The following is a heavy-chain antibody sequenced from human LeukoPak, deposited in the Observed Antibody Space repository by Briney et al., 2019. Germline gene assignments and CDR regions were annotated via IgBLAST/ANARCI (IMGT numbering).Heavy chain of an antibody. D-gene: IGHD3-16*02. Sequence: ASVEVSCKASGYTFTGYYMHWVRQAPGQGLEWMGWINPNSGGTNYAQKFQGRVTMTRDTSISTAYMELSRLRSDDTAVYYCARVRGYVWGSYRYTSLFDYWGQGTLVTVSS. CDR1: GYTFTGYY. J-gene: IGHJ4*02. CDR3: ARVRGYVWGSYRYTSLFDY. V-gene: IGHV1-2*02. CDR2: INPNSGGT.